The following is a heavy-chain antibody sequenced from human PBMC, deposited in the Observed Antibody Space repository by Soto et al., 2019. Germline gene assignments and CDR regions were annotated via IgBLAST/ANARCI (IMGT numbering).Heavy chain of an antibody. V-gene: IGHV4-34*01. D-gene: IGHD6-13*01. CDR2: INHIGST. J-gene: IGHJ6*03. CDR1: GGSFSGYY. CDR3: ARGRSGSWTIYDYYMDV. Sequence: PSETLSLTCAVYGGSFSGYYWSWIRQPPGKGLEWIGEINHIGSTNYNPSLKSRVTISVDTSKNQFSLKLSSVTAADTAVYYCARGRSGSWTIYDYYMDVWGKGTTVTVS.